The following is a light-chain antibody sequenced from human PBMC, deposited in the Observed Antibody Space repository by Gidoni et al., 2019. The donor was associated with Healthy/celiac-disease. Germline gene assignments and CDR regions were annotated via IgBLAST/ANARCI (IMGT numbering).Light chain of an antibody. CDR3: QQYYSTLYT. V-gene: IGKV4-1*01. Sequence: DILMTPSPDSLAVSLGERATINCKSSQSVLYSSNNKNYLAWYQQKPGQPPKLLIYWASTRESGVPDRFSGSGSGTDFTLTISSLQAEDVAVYYCQQYYSTLYTFGQGTKLEIK. CDR1: QSVLYSSNNKNY. CDR2: WAS. J-gene: IGKJ2*01.